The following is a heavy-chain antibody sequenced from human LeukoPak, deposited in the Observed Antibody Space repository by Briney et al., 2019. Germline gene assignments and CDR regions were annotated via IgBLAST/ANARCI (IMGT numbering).Heavy chain of an antibody. CDR3: ARLWSSYYDSRGNWFDS. CDR1: GDSMNSNAYW. V-gene: IGHV4-39*01. Sequence: SETLSLTCSVTGDSMNSNAYWWGWVRQPPGKGLEWIGSVSYSGSTNYNPSLKSRVIISVDTSKNQVSLQLSSVTAADTAVYYCARLWSSYYDSRGNWFDSWGQGTLVPVSS. D-gene: IGHD3-22*01. CDR2: VSYSGST. J-gene: IGHJ5*01.